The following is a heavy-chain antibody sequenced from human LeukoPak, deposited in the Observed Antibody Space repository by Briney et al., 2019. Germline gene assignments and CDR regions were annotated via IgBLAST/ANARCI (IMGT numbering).Heavy chain of an antibody. V-gene: IGHV1-8*01. CDR3: ARGSYCSGGSCYETVNWFDP. D-gene: IGHD2-15*01. CDR2: MNPNSGNT. Sequence: ASVKVSCKASGYTFTSYDINWVRQATGQGLERMGWMNPNSGNTGYAQKFQGRVTMTRNTSISTAYMELSSLRSEDTAVYYCARGSYCSGGSCYETVNWFDPWGQGTLVTVSS. J-gene: IGHJ5*02. CDR1: GYTFTSYD.